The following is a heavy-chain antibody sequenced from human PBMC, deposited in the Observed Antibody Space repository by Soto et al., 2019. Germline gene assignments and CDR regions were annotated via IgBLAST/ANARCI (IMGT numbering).Heavy chain of an antibody. D-gene: IGHD4-17*01. CDR2: LDPSSTYI. V-gene: IGHV3-21*02. Sequence: EVQLVESGGGLVKPGGSLRLSCAASGFTFSAYTMNWVRQAPGKGLEWVASLDPSSTYIYYADTVKGRFTLSRDNARNSLFLRLNSLRADDTALYYCVRGYYCDYDVWGQGTLVTVSS. CDR1: GFTFSAYT. J-gene: IGHJ4*02. CDR3: VRGYYCDYDV.